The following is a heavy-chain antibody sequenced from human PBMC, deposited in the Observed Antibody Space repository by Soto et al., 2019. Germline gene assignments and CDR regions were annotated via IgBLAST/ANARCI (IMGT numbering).Heavy chain of an antibody. CDR3: ARLTGTTNFDFDY. Sequence: GASVKVSCKASGYTFTSYAMHWVRQAPGQRLEWMGWINAGNGNTKYSQKSQGRVTITRDTSASTAYMELSSLRSEDTAVYYCARLTGTTNFDFDYWGQGTLVTVSS. D-gene: IGHD1-7*01. CDR2: INAGNGNT. V-gene: IGHV1-3*01. CDR1: GYTFTSYA. J-gene: IGHJ4*02.